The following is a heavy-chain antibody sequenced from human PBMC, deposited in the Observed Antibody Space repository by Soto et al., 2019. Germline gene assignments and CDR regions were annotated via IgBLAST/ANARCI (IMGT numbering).Heavy chain of an antibody. J-gene: IGHJ5*02. CDR3: AREPKYYYDSSGYSGWFDP. CDR1: GGSISSGDYY. V-gene: IGHV4-30-4*01. D-gene: IGHD3-22*01. CDR2: IYYSGST. Sequence: SETLSLTCTVSGGSISSGDYYWSWIRQPPGKGLEWIGYIYYSGSTYYNPSLKSRVTISVDTSKNQFSLKLSSVTAADTAVYYCAREPKYYYDSSGYSGWFDPWGQGTLVTVSS.